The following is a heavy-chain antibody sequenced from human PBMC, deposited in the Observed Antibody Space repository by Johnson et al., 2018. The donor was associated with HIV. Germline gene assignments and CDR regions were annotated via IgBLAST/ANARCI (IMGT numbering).Heavy chain of an antibody. Sequence: VQVVESGGGLVKPGGSLRLSCAASGFSFSDHYMSWIRQAPGKGLEWVSYISSSGSTIYYADSVKGRFTVSRDNAKNSLYLQINSVRAEDTAVYYCAKDKSNAFDIWGQGTMVTVSS. V-gene: IGHV3-11*04. CDR3: AKDKSNAFDI. CDR2: ISSSGSTI. CDR1: GFSFSDHY. J-gene: IGHJ3*02.